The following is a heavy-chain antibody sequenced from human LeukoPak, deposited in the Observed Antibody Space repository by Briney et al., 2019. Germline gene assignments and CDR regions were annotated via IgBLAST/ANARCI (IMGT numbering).Heavy chain of an antibody. V-gene: IGHV1-8*03. J-gene: IGHJ3*02. Sequence: ASVKVSCKASGDTFTSYDINWVRQATGQGLEWMGWMNPNSGNIGYAQNFQGRVTITRNTSISTAYMELSNLRSEDTAVYYCARGKAGDSGGHRTFDIWGQGTMVTVSS. CDR2: MNPNSGNI. CDR1: GDTFTSYD. D-gene: IGHD2-15*01. CDR3: ARGKAGDSGGHRTFDI.